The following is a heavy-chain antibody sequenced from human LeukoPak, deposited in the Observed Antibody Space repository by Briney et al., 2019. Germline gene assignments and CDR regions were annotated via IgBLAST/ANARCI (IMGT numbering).Heavy chain of an antibody. J-gene: IGHJ3*02. CDR1: GFTVSSNY. V-gene: IGHV3-53*01. Sequence: PGGSLRLSCAASGFTVSSNYMSWVRQVPGKGLEWVSVIYSGGSTYYADSVKGRFTISRDNSKNTLYLQMNSLRAEDTVVFYCARAVTAFDIWGQGTMVTVSS. D-gene: IGHD5-18*01. CDR3: ARAVTAFDI. CDR2: IYSGGST.